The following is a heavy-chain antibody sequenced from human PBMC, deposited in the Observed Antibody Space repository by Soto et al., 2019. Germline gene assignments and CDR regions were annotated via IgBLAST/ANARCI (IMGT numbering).Heavy chain of an antibody. CDR3: ATVGFWSGYYPLDS. J-gene: IGHJ4*02. V-gene: IGHV4-31*03. Sequence: PSETLSLTCTVSGGSISSGGYYWSWIRQHPGKGLEWIGYIYYSGSTYYNPSLKSRVTILVDTSKNQFSLKLSSVTAAVTAVYYGATVGFWSGYYPLDSWGEGAPGTFSA. CDR2: IYYSGST. D-gene: IGHD3-3*01. CDR1: GGSISSGGYY.